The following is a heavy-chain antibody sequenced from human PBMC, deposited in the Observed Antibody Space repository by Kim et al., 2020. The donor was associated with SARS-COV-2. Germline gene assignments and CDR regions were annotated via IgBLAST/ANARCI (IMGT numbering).Heavy chain of an antibody. D-gene: IGHD4-17*01. Sequence: RYTQKFQGRVTLTRDTSTSTVYMGLSSLRAEDTAMYYCAREWGDYGDSEYWGQGTLVTVSS. CDR3: AREWGDYGDSEY. V-gene: IGHV1-46*01. J-gene: IGHJ4*02.